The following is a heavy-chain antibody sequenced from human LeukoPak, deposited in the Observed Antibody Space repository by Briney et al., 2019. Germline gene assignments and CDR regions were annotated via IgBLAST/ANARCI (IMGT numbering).Heavy chain of an antibody. V-gene: IGHV1-46*03. D-gene: IGHD6-19*01. CDR3: ARVKEWVAVLNNWFDP. J-gene: IGHJ5*02. Sequence: ASVKVSCKASGYTFTSYYMHWVRQAPGQGLEWMGVINPSGGSTSYAQKYHSSITMTRDTSASTVYMELSSLRSEDTAVYYCARVKEWVAVLNNWFDPWGQGTLVTVSS. CDR2: INPSGGST. CDR1: GYTFTSYY.